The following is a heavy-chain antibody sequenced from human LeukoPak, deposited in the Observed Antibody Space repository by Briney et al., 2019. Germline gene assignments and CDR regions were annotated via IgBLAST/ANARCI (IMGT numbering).Heavy chain of an antibody. Sequence: PSETLSLTCAVYGGSFSGYYWSWIRQPPGKGLEWIGEINHSGSTNYNPSLKSRVTISVDTSKSQFSLKLSSVTAADTAVHYCARIQLSYYYYYYGMDVWGQGTTVTVSS. D-gene: IGHD5-18*01. CDR2: INHSGST. V-gene: IGHV4-34*01. CDR1: GGSFSGYY. CDR3: ARIQLSYYYYYYGMDV. J-gene: IGHJ6*02.